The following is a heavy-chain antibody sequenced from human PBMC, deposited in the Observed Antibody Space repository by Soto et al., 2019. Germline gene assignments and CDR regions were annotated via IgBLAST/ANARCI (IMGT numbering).Heavy chain of an antibody. CDR3: VRRHVSATGIDWFDP. V-gene: IGHV1-3*01. CDR1: VYTLTSYG. J-gene: IGHJ5*02. CDR2: INAANGDT. Sequence: SVKVSCNASVYTLTSYGIHLVRQAPGQRLEWMGWINAANGDTKYSPKFQGRVTITRDTSASTAYMELSSLRSEDTAVYYCVRRHVSATGIDWFDPWGQGTLVTVSS. D-gene: IGHD6-13*01.